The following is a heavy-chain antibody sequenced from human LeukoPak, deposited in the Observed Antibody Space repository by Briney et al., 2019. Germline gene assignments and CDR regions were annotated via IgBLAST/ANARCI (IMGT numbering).Heavy chain of an antibody. J-gene: IGHJ4*02. CDR2: INPISGGT. CDR1: GYTFTGYY. D-gene: IGHD1-26*01. V-gene: IGHV1-2*02. CDR3: AKERELSFDY. Sequence: ASVKVSCKASGYTFTGYYMHWVRQAPGQGLEWMGWINPISGGTNYAQKFQGRDTMTRDTSISTGYMELSRLRSDDTAVYYCAKERELSFDYWGQGTLVTVSS.